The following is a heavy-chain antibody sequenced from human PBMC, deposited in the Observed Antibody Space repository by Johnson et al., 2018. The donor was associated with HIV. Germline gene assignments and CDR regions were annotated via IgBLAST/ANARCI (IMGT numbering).Heavy chain of an antibody. V-gene: IGHV3-33*06. CDR3: AKGASGSQRRGAFHI. J-gene: IGHJ3*02. D-gene: IGHD1-26*01. CDR1: GFNFSNYG. Sequence: QMQLVESGGGVVQPGRSLRLSCAASGFNFSNYGMYWVRQAPGKGLEWVAVIWYDGSNKYYANSVTVRFIISRDHSKNTLYLQMNSLRAEDTAVYYCAKGASGSQRRGAFHIWGQGTMVTVSS. CDR2: IWYDGSNK.